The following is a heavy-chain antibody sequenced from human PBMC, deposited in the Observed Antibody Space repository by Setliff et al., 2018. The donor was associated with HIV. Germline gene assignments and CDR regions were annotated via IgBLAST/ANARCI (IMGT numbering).Heavy chain of an antibody. CDR3: ARAGVGGYSGYDRDYYYYMDV. CDR2: INPSGGST. V-gene: IGHV1-46*01. J-gene: IGHJ6*03. D-gene: IGHD5-12*01. Sequence: ASVKVSCKASGYTFASYYMHWVRQAPGHGLEWMGIINPSGGSTSYAQKFQGRVTMTRDTSTSTVYMELSSLRSEDTAVYYCARAGVGGYSGYDRDYYYYMDVWGKGTTVTVS. CDR1: GYTFASYY.